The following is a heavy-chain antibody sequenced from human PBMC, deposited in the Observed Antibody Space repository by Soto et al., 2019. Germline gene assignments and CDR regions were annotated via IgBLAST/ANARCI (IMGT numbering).Heavy chain of an antibody. CDR3: ARRDCTGGNCYYDP. CDR1: GGSISSYNHY. CDR2: IYYSGST. D-gene: IGHD2-15*01. V-gene: IGHV4-39*01. J-gene: IGHJ5*02. Sequence: PSETLSLTCTVSGGSISSYNHYWTWIRQPPGKGLEWIGNIYYSGSTNYHPSLRSRVTVSADTSTDQFSLKLASVTAADTAIYFCARRDCTGGNCYYDPWGQGILVTVSS.